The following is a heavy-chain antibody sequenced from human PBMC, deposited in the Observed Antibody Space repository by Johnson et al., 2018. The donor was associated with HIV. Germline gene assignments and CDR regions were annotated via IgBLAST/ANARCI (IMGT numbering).Heavy chain of an antibody. CDR3: AKELGESEKEEWYSDYYDFGRDFPGQDSRGVVGTFDI. D-gene: IGHD3-3*01. J-gene: IGHJ3*02. V-gene: IGHV3-30*18. CDR2: TSHDGSNK. Sequence: QVQLVESGGGVVQPGRSLRLSCAASGFSFSNYGMHWVRQAPGKGLEWVAVTSHDGSNKYYSDSVKGRFTIYRDTSKNTLYLQMNSLRPEDKALYHCAKELGESEKEEWYSDYYDFGRDFPGQDSRGVVGTFDIWGQGTMVTVSS. CDR1: GFSFSNYG.